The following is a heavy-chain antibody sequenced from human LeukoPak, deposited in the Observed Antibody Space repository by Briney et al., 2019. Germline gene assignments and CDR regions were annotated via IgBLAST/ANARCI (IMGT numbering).Heavy chain of an antibody. J-gene: IGHJ4*02. CDR3: AKDWMAVADY. Sequence: PGGSLRLSCAASGFTFSSYAMSWVRQAPGKGLEWVSAISGSGGGTYYADAMKGRFSISRDNSKNTLSLQMNSLRAEDTAVYYCAKDWMAVADYWGQGTLVTVSS. CDR1: GFTFSSYA. CDR2: ISGSGGGT. V-gene: IGHV3-23*01. D-gene: IGHD6-19*01.